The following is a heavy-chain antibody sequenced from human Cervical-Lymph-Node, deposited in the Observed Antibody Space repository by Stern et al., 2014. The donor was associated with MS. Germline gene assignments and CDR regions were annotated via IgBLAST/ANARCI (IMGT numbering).Heavy chain of an antibody. CDR2: MNPNSGNT. CDR1: GYTFTSYD. Sequence: QMQLVESGAEVKKPGASVKVSCKASGYTFTSYDINWVRQATGQGLEWMGWMNPNSGNTCYAHQIQRRVTTTRNSSISTSFTQQSSLRSEDTAVYYCAREKGWFDPWGQGTLVTVSS. CDR3: AREKGWFDP. V-gene: IGHV1-8*01. J-gene: IGHJ5*02.